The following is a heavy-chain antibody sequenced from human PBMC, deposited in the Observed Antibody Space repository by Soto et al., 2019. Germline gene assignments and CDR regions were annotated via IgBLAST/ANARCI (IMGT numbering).Heavy chain of an antibody. CDR2: INTDGTIT. D-gene: IGHD3-16*01. CDR3: ARGNSPRPGGRMDV. J-gene: IGHJ6*02. CDR1: GFTFSNYW. V-gene: IGHV3-74*01. Sequence: GGSLRLSCAASGFTFSNYWMHWVRQAPGKGLVWVSRINTDGTITHYAASVKGRFTISRDNAKNTLYLQMNSLRAEDTAVFYCARGNSPRPGGRMDVWGRGTTVTVSS.